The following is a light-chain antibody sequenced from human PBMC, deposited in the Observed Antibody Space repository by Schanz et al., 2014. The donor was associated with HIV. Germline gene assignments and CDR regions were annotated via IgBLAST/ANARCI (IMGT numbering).Light chain of an antibody. CDR3: QQYGSSLWT. J-gene: IGKJ1*01. CDR2: GAS. CDR1: QSVTSNY. Sequence: EIVLTQSPGTLSLSPGDRATLSCRASQSVTSNYLAWYQQKPGQAPRIVIYGASNRATGIPHRFSGSGSGTDFTLTITRLEPEDFAVYYCQQYGSSLWTFGQGTKVEIK. V-gene: IGKV3-20*01.